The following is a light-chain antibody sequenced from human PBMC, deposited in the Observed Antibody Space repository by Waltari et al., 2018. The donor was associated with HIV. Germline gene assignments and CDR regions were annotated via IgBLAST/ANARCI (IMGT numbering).Light chain of an antibody. J-gene: IGLJ2*01. CDR2: EDS. CDR3: YSTDNSGHHRV. Sequence: SYELTQPPSVAVSPGQTARITCTGDALPKKYASWYQQKPGQAPVLVIYEDSNRPSGFPARFSGSSSGTTATLTISGAQVEDEADYYCYSTDNSGHHRVFGTGTKLTVL. CDR1: ALPKKY. V-gene: IGLV3-10*01.